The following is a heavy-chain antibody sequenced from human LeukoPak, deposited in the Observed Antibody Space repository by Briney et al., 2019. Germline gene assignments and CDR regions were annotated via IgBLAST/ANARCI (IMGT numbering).Heavy chain of an antibody. Sequence: PGGSLRLSCAASGFNFSDYYMSWIRQAPGKGLEWVSYISSSSSYIYYADSVKGRFTISRDNAKNSLYLQMNSLRAEDTAVYYCARGGYSSSHLHYYGMDVWGQGTTVTVSS. CDR2: ISSSSSYI. CDR1: GFNFSDYY. CDR3: ARGGYSSSHLHYYGMDV. V-gene: IGHV3-11*06. J-gene: IGHJ6*02. D-gene: IGHD6-13*01.